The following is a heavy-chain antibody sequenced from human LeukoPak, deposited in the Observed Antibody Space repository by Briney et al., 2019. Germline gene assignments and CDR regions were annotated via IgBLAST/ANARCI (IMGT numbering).Heavy chain of an antibody. CDR1: GYTFTSYG. J-gene: IGHJ4*02. CDR2: ISAYNGNT. CDR3: ARDRGPTVFDY. V-gene: IGHV1-18*01. Sequence: ASVKVSCKASGYTFTSYGISWVRQAPGQGLEWMGWISAYNGNTNYAQKLQGRVTITRDTSASTAYMELSSLRSEDTAVYYCARDRGPTVFDYWGQGTLVTVSS. D-gene: IGHD3-10*01.